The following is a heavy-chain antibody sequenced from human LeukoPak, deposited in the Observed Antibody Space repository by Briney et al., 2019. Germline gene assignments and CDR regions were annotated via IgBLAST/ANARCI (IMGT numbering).Heavy chain of an antibody. V-gene: IGHV4-34*01. CDR1: GGSFSGYY. CDR3: ARRGRYGSGSYNPRPFDY. CDR2: INHSGST. J-gene: IGHJ4*02. Sequence: SETLSLTCAVYGGSFSGYYWSWIRQPPGKGLEWIGEINHSGSTNYNPSLKSRVTISVDTSKNQFSLKLSSVTAADTAVYYCARRGRYGSGSYNPRPFDYWGQGTLVTVSS. D-gene: IGHD3-10*01.